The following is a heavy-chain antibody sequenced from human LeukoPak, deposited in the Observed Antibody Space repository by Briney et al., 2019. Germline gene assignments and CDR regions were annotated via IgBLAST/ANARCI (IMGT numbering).Heavy chain of an antibody. CDR2: MNPNSGNT. J-gene: IGHJ3*02. CDR1: GYTFTSYD. D-gene: IGHD3-16*02. Sequence: GASVKVSCKASGYTFTSYDINWVRQATGQGLEWMGWMNPNSGNTGYAQKFQGRVTMTRNTSISTAYMELSSLRSEDTAVYYCARRHMITFGGVIVSYDAFDIWGQGTMVTVSS. CDR3: ARRHMITFGGVIVSYDAFDI. V-gene: IGHV1-8*01.